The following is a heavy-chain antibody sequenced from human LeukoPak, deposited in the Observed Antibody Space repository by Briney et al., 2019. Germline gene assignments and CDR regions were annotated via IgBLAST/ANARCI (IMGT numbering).Heavy chain of an antibody. Sequence: KPSETLSLTCTVSGDSISSGDYYWSWIRQPAGKGLEWIGRISSSGSTNYNPSLKSRVTISVDTSKNQFSLKLSSVTAADTAVYYCARDVMEYYYDSSGYSVRGYYMDVWGKGTTVTISS. CDR2: ISSSGST. V-gene: IGHV4-61*02. CDR1: GDSISSGDYY. CDR3: ARDVMEYYYDSSGYSVRGYYMDV. J-gene: IGHJ6*03. D-gene: IGHD3-22*01.